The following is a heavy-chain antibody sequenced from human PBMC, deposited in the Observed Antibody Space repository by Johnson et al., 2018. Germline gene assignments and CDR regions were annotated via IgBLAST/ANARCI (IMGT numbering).Heavy chain of an antibody. V-gene: IGHV3-48*01. D-gene: IGHD3-10*01. CDR3: ARGGPYGAPGFYMDV. Sequence: VQLVESGGGLVQPGGSLRLSCVASGFTFSSYSLNWVRQAPGKGLEWTSYISSGSSARYNVDSVKGRFTISRDNAKNSLYLQMNSVGVDDTAGYYCARGGPYGAPGFYMDVWGKGTTVTVSS. CDR1: GFTFSSYS. J-gene: IGHJ6*03. CDR2: ISSGSSAR.